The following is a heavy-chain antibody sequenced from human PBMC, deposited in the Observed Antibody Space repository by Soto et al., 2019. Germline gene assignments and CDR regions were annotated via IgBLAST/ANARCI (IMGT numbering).Heavy chain of an antibody. D-gene: IGHD3-10*01. CDR2: IYNSGST. CDR1: GGSISSYY. V-gene: IGHV4-59*08. CDR3: ASLGYHYGSGSYPLDY. Sequence: SETLSLTCTVSGGSISSYYWTWIRQPPGKGLEWIGFIYNSGSTHYNPSLRSRVTISVDTSKNQFSLKLRSVTAADTAVYYCASLGYHYGSGSYPLDYWAQGTLVTGSS. J-gene: IGHJ4*02.